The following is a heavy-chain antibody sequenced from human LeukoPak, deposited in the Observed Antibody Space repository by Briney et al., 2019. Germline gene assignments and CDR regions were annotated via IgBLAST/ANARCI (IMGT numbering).Heavy chain of an antibody. D-gene: IGHD3-3*01. V-gene: IGHV3-30*18. CDR1: GFTFGSYG. Sequence: PGGSLRLSCAASGFTFGSYGMHWVRQAPGKGLEWVAVISYDGSNKYYADSVKGRFTISRDNSKNTLYLQMNSLRAEDTAVYYCAKDSREGGYDFWSGYYVLVRNYFDYWGQGTLVTVSS. CDR2: ISYDGSNK. CDR3: AKDSREGGYDFWSGYYVLVRNYFDY. J-gene: IGHJ4*02.